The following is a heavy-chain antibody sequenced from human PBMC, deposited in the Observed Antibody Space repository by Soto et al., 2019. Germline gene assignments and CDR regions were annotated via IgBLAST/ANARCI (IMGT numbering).Heavy chain of an antibody. J-gene: IGHJ6*02. Sequence: QVQLVQSGAEVQKPGASVKVSCKASGYTFTSYGVSWVRQAPGQGLEWMGWISGYNGNTNYAQKLQGRVTMTTDTSTSTAYMELRSLRSDDTAVYYCARAGKYYYGSGSPYYYGMDVWGPGITVTVSS. D-gene: IGHD3-10*01. V-gene: IGHV1-18*04. CDR1: GYTFTSYG. CDR3: ARAGKYYYGSGSPYYYGMDV. CDR2: ISGYNGNT.